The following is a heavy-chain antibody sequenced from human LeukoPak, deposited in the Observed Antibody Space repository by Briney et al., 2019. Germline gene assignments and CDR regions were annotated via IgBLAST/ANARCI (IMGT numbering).Heavy chain of an antibody. CDR1: GYSISSGYY. D-gene: IGHD3-10*01. CDR2: IYHSGST. Sequence: KASETLSLTCTVSGYSISSGYYWGWIRQPPGKGLEWIGSIYHSGSTYYNPSLKSRVTISVDTSQNQFSLKLSSVTAADTAVHYCATVFYYYASGSNYYFDYWGQGTLVTVSS. J-gene: IGHJ4*02. CDR3: ATVFYYYASGSNYYFDY. V-gene: IGHV4-38-2*02.